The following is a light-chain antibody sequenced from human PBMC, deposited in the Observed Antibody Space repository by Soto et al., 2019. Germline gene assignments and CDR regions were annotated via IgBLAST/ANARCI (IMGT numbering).Light chain of an antibody. CDR1: SSDVGGYNY. CDR2: DVH. Sequence: QSVLTQPRSVSESPGQSVTISCTGTSSDVGGYNYVSWYQQHPGKAPKLMVYDVHKRPSGVPDRFSGSKSGDTASLTISGLQAEDEADYYCCSYAGSFTWLFGGGTKLTVL. J-gene: IGLJ3*02. CDR3: CSYAGSFTWL. V-gene: IGLV2-11*01.